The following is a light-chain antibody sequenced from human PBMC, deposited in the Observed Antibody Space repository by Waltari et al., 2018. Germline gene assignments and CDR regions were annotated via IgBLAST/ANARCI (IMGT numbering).Light chain of an antibody. CDR1: TSHLGNNT. CDR2: VNY. Sequence: QSVLTQPPSTSGTPGPPVTIPCSGSTSHLGNNTAPWYQLRPGTAPKTVIFVNYHRPSGVPDRFSASKSGTSASLVISGLQSEDEADYFCATWDDSLSGRVFGGGTKVTVL. V-gene: IGLV1-44*01. CDR3: ATWDDSLSGRV. J-gene: IGLJ3*02.